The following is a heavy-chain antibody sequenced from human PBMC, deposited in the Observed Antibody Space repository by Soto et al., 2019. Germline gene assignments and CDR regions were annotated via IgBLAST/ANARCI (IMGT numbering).Heavy chain of an antibody. Sequence: GSLRLSCAASGFTFNTYWMHWVRQAPGKGLVWVSRINSDGSSTFYADSVKGRFTISRDNAKNTLYLQMNSLRAEDTAVYYCAGSSDDGRDNWGQGTLVTVSS. CDR1: GFTFNTYW. J-gene: IGHJ4*02. CDR2: INSDGSST. CDR3: AGSSDDGRDN. V-gene: IGHV3-74*01. D-gene: IGHD1-26*01.